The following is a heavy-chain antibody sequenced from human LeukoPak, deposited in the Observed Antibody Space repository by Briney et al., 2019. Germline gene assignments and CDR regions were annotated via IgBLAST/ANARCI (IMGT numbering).Heavy chain of an antibody. V-gene: IGHV3-23*01. J-gene: IGHJ5*02. CDR1: GFTFRNYG. Sequence: GGSLRLSCAASGFTFRNYGMHWIRQAPGKGLEWVSAISGSGGSTYYADSVKGRFTVSRDNSKNTLYLQMNSLRAEDTAVYYCAKETDSSGWYVRFDPWGQGTLVTVSS. CDR2: ISGSGGST. CDR3: AKETDSSGWYVRFDP. D-gene: IGHD6-19*01.